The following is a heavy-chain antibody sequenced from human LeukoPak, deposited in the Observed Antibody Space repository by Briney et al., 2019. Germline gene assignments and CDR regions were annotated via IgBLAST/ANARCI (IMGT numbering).Heavy chain of an antibody. CDR3: ARQEGIAASRFDP. J-gene: IGHJ5*02. CDR2: INPSRNT. CDR1: GGSFSGYY. V-gene: IGHV4-34*01. D-gene: IGHD6-13*01. Sequence: SETLSLTCAVFGGSFSGYYWNWIRQPPGKGLEWIGQINPSRNTNYNPSLKSRVTISVDTSKKQFSLKLTSVTAADTAVYYCARQEGIAASRFDPWGQGTLVTVSS.